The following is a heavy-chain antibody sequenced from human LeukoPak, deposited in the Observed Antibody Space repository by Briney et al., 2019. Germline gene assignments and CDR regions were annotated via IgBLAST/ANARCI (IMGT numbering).Heavy chain of an antibody. CDR1: GFTFSSYW. Sequence: GGSLRLSCAASGFTFSSYWVSWVRQAPGKGLEWVANMKQDGSEKYYVDSVKGRFTISRDNAKNSLYLQMNSLRAEDTAVYYCARVVVAGYYYYYYGMDVWGQGTTVTVSS. J-gene: IGHJ6*02. V-gene: IGHV3-7*01. CDR2: MKQDGSEK. D-gene: IGHD2-15*01. CDR3: ARVVVAGYYYYYYGMDV.